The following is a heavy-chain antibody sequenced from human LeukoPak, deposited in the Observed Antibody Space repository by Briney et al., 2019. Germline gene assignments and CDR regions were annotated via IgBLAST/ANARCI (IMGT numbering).Heavy chain of an antibody. J-gene: IGHJ5*02. CDR3: TRVAQSGPTGWFDP. CDR2: ISSTGSYI. V-gene: IGHV3-21*01. CDR1: GFIFYNYA. D-gene: IGHD1-1*01. Sequence: GESLRLSCAASGFIFYNYAMSWVRQAPGKGLEWVSSISSTGSYIYYADSVKGRFTISRDNPGNVFYLQMDSLRAEDTAVYYCTRVAQSGPTGWFDPWGQGTLVTVSS.